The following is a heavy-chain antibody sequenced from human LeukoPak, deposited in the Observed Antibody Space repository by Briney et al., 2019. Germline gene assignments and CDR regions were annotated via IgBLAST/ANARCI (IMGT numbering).Heavy chain of an antibody. J-gene: IGHJ3*02. CDR3: AREVTTEWELISEDAFDI. V-gene: IGHV1-46*01. CDR2: INPSGGST. Sequence: GASVKVSCKASGYTFTSYYMHWVRQAPGQGLEWMGIINPSGGSTSYARKFQGRVTMTRDTSTSTVYMELSSLRSEDTAVYYCAREVTTEWELISEDAFDIWGQGTMVTVSS. CDR1: GYTFTSYY. D-gene: IGHD1-26*01.